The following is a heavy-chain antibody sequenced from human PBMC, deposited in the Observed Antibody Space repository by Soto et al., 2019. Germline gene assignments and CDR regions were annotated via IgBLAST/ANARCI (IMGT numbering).Heavy chain of an antibody. Sequence: QVQLVESGGGVVQPGRSLRLSCAASGFTFSSYAMHWVRQAPGKGLEWVAVISYDGSNKYYADSVKGRFTISRDNSKNTLYLQMNSLRAEDTAVYYCASSGAVAGTLTYYYYGMDVCGQGTTVTVSS. J-gene: IGHJ6*02. CDR1: GFTFSSYA. V-gene: IGHV3-30-3*01. CDR3: ASSGAVAGTLTYYYYGMDV. D-gene: IGHD6-19*01. CDR2: ISYDGSNK.